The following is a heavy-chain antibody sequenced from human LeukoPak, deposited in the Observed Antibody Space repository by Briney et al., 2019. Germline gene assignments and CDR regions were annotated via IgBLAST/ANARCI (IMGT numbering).Heavy chain of an antibody. CDR3: ASANQDSSSWYYFDY. CDR1: GGTFSSYA. D-gene: IGHD6-13*01. CDR2: IIPIFGTA. J-gene: IGHJ4*02. V-gene: IGHV1-69*05. Sequence: SVKVSCKASGGTFSSYAISWVRQAPGQGLEWMGGIIPIFGTANYAQKFQGRVMITTDESTSTAYMELSSLRSEDTAVYYCASANQDSSSWYYFDYWGQGTLVTVSS.